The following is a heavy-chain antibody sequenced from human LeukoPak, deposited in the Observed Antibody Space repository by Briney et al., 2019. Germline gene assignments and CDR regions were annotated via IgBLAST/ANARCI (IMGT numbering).Heavy chain of an antibody. CDR1: GGSFSGYY. CDR2: INHSGST. CDR3: ARGDSSAWDAFDI. D-gene: IGHD3-22*01. V-gene: IGHV4-34*01. Sequence: PSETLSLTCAVYGGSFSGYYWSWIRQPPGKGLEWIGEINHSGSTNYNPSLKSRVTISVDTSKNQFSLKLSSVTAADTAVYYCARGDSSAWDAFDIWGQGTMVTVSS. J-gene: IGHJ3*02.